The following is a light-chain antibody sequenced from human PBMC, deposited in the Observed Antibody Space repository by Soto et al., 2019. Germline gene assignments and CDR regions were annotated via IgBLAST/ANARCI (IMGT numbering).Light chain of an antibody. CDR1: QSVSSN. Sequence: EIVLTQSPPTLSLSRGERATLSCRASQSVSSNLAWYQQKRGQAPRLLIYGASTRATGIPARFSGSGSGTEFSLTISSLQSEDFAVYYCQQYSDWPPTFGQGTKVDIK. CDR2: GAS. CDR3: QQYSDWPPT. V-gene: IGKV3-15*01. J-gene: IGKJ1*01.